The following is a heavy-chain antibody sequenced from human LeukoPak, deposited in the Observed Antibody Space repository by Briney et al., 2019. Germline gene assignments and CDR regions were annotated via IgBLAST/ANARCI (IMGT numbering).Heavy chain of an antibody. Sequence: GASLRPSCAASGFTFSSYAMSWVRQAPGKGLECVSAISGSGGSTYYADSVKGRVTISRDNSKNTLYLQINSLRAEDTALYYCSRQPSIVVVVAATRYYFDYWGQGPLVTV. D-gene: IGHD2-15*01. CDR3: SRQPSIVVVVAATRYYFDY. V-gene: IGHV3-23*01. CDR2: ISGSGGST. J-gene: IGHJ4*02. CDR1: GFTFSSYA.